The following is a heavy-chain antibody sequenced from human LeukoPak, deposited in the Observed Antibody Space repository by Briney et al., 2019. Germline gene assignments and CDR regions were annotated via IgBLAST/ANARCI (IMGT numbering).Heavy chain of an antibody. CDR3: ARGASEYYYDSSGLILPS. CDR1: GGTFSSYA. D-gene: IGHD3-22*01. J-gene: IGHJ5*02. CDR2: IIPIFGTA. Sequence: SVKVSYKASGGTFSSYAISWVRQAPGQGLEWMGGIIPIFGTANYAQKFQGRVTITAGESTSTAYMELSSLRSEDTAVYYCARGASEYYYDSSGLILPSWGQGTLVTVSS. V-gene: IGHV1-69*13.